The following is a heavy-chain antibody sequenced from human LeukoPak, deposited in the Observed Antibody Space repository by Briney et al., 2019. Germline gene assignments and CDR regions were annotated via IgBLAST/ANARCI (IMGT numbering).Heavy chain of an antibody. CDR3: AKDRISDYYGSGSYYAYDY. CDR2: IRYDGRNK. V-gene: IGHV3-30*02. Sequence: GGSLRLSCAASGFTFSTYGMDWVRQAPGKGLEWVAFIRYDGRNKYYADSVKGRFTISRDNSENTLYLQMNSLRAEDTAVYYCAKDRISDYYGSGSYYAYDYWGQGTLVTVSS. CDR1: GFTFSTYG. D-gene: IGHD3-10*01. J-gene: IGHJ4*02.